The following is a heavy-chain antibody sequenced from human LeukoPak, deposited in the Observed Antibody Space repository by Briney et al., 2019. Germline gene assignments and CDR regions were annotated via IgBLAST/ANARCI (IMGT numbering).Heavy chain of an antibody. CDR1: GYTFSNYD. CDR2: IIHIFGTA. J-gene: IGHJ6*03. D-gene: IGHD3-22*01. V-gene: IGHV1-69*06. CDR3: ARTKRTYYYDSSALGGYYYMDV. Sequence: ASVRVSCKTSGYTFSNYDIYWVRQAPGQGLEWMGGIIHIFGTANYAQKFQGRVTITADKSTSTAYMELGSLRSEDTAVYYCARTKRTYYYDSSALGGYYYMDVWGKGTTVTVSS.